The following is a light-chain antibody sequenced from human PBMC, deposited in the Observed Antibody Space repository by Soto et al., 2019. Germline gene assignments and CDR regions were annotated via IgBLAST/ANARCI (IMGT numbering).Light chain of an antibody. V-gene: IGKV2-30*01. J-gene: IGKJ1*01. CDR1: QSPVYSDGITY. CDR2: QVS. CDR3: MQGAHWPWT. Sequence: DVVMTQSPLSLPVTLGQPASISCKSSQSPVYSDGITYLNWFQQRPGQSPRRLIYQVSNRDSGVPDRFSGSGSGTDLTLKISRVEAEDVGFYYCMQGAHWPWTFGQGTKVDIK.